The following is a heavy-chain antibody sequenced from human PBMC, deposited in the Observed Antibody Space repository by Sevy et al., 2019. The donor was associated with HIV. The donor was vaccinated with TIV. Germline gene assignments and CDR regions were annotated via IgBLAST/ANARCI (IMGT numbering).Heavy chain of an antibody. D-gene: IGHD5-18*01. CDR3: AGNVDTATHFDY. J-gene: IGHJ4*02. CDR2: ISYDGSNK. CDR1: GFTFNSYA. V-gene: IGHV3-30-3*01. Sequence: GGSLRLSCAASGFTFNSYAMHWVRQAPGKGLEWVAVISYDGSNKYYADSVKGRFTISRDNSKNTLYLQMNSLRAEDTAVYYCAGNVDTATHFDYWGQGTLVTVSS.